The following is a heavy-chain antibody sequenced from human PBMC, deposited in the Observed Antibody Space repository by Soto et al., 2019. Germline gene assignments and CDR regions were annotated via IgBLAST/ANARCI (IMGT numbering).Heavy chain of an antibody. CDR2: ISTYNGKT. CDR3: ARALTGWFGEEHLDY. Sequence: ASVKVSCKASGYSFTTYGISWVRQAPGQGLEWMGWISTYNGKTNNAQKLQGRVTMTTDTSTSTAYMELRSLRSDDTAVYYCARALTGWFGEEHLDYWGQGALVTVSS. CDR1: GYSFTTYG. D-gene: IGHD3-10*01. J-gene: IGHJ4*02. V-gene: IGHV1-18*01.